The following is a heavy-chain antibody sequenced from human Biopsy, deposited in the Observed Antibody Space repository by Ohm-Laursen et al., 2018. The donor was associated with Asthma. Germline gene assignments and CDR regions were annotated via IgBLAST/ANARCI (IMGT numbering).Heavy chain of an antibody. Sequence: SLRLSCTASGFTFSSFGMHWVRQTPAKGLEWEAVISFDGSSKYYADSVRGRFTISRDNSENTLYLQMNSLRVEDTAVYYCARGDWYGSASNGYWGQGTLVTVSA. V-gene: IGHV3-30*03. CDR1: GFTFSSFG. CDR2: ISFDGSSK. J-gene: IGHJ4*02. D-gene: IGHD6-6*01. CDR3: ARGDWYGSASNGY.